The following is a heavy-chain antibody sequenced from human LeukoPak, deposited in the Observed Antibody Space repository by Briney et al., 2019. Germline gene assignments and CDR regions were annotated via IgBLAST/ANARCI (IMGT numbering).Heavy chain of an antibody. V-gene: IGHV4-31*03. D-gene: IGHD5-18*01. Sequence: PSETLSLTCTVSGGSISSGGYYWGWIRQHPGKGLEWIGYIYHGGSTYYNPSLKSRVSISVDTSKNQFSLKLSSVTAADAAVYYCATYRYGSHYYFDCWGQGTLVTVSS. J-gene: IGHJ4*02. CDR3: ATYRYGSHYYFDC. CDR2: IYHGGST. CDR1: GGSISSGGYY.